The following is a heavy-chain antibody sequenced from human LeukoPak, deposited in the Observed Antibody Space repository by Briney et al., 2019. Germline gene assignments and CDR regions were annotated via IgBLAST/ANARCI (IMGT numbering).Heavy chain of an antibody. CDR3: ARDPGNTMVRGADY. Sequence: GGSLRLSCAASGFILSGYGMHWVRQAPGKGLEWVAVIWYDGSKKYYADSVKGRFTISRDNSKNTLYLQMNSLRAEDTAVYYCARDPGNTMVRGADYWGQGTLVTVSS. CDR2: IWYDGSKK. J-gene: IGHJ4*02. CDR1: GFILSGYG. D-gene: IGHD3-10*01. V-gene: IGHV3-33*01.